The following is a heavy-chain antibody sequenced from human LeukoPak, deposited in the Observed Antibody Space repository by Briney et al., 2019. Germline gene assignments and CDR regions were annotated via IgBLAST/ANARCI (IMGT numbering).Heavy chain of an antibody. CDR3: ARDWGGYGPTSHDY. D-gene: IGHD3-16*01. J-gene: IGHJ4*02. CDR1: GFTFSSSW. CDR2: ISSDGSNT. V-gene: IGHV3-74*01. Sequence: GGSLRLSCAASGFTFSSSWVHWVRQGPGRGLVWVSRISSDGSNTIYADSVRGRFTVYRDNAKNTLFLQMNSLRAEDTGVYYCARDWGGYGPTSHDYWGQGTLVTVSS.